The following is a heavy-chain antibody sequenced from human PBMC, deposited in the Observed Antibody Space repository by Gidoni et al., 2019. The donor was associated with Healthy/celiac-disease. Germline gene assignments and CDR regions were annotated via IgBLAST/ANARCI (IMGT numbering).Heavy chain of an antibody. J-gene: IGHJ6*02. Sequence: QVQLVESGGGVVQPGRSLRLSCAASGFTFSSYGMHWVRQAPGKGLEWVAVISYDGSNKYYADSVKGRFTISRDNSKNTLYLQMNSLRAEDTAVYYCAKGSRFIAARLDYYYYYGMDVWGQGTTVTVSS. CDR2: ISYDGSNK. CDR3: AKGSRFIAARLDYYYYYGMDV. V-gene: IGHV3-30*18. D-gene: IGHD6-6*01. CDR1: GFTFSSYG.